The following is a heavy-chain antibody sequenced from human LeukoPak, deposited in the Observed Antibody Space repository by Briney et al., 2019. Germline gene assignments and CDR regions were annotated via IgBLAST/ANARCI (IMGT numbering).Heavy chain of an antibody. CDR3: ARGRVDVVVVAAAGPRDDDY. J-gene: IGHJ4*02. D-gene: IGHD2-15*01. V-gene: IGHV4-31*03. CDR1: GGSISSGVYY. CDR2: IHYSGST. Sequence: SETLSLTCTVSGGSISSGVYYWSWIRQHPGKGLEWIGYIHYSGSTYYNPSLKSRVTISVDTSKNQFSLKLSSVTAADTAVYYCARGRVDVVVVAAAGPRDDDYWGQGTLVTVSS.